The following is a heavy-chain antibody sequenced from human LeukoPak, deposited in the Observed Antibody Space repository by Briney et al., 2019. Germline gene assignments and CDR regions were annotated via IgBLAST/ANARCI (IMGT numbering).Heavy chain of an antibody. CDR3: ARDISSSTRAFDI. J-gene: IGHJ3*02. Sequence: PGGSLRLSCAASRFTLSTYEMTWVRQAPGKGLEWISFITSSGSPTFYADSVKGRFTIFRDTAKNSLFLQMNNLRGEDTAVYYCARDISSSTRAFDIWGQGTMVTVS. CDR1: RFTLSTYE. D-gene: IGHD2-15*01. CDR2: ITSSGSPT. V-gene: IGHV3-48*03.